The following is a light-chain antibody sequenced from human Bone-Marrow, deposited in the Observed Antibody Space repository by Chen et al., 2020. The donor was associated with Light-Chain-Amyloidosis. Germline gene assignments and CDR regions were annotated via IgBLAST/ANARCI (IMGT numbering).Light chain of an antibody. Sequence: EIVLTQSPGTLSLSPGEGANLSCRASQTMSSNYLTWYQQKFGQAPRLLIYVSSSRATGIPDRFTGSGYGTDFTLTINRLEPEDFAMYYCQQYGTSPLTFGGGTKVEIK. V-gene: IGKV3-20*01. J-gene: IGKJ4*01. CDR2: VSS. CDR3: QQYGTSPLT. CDR1: QTMSSNY.